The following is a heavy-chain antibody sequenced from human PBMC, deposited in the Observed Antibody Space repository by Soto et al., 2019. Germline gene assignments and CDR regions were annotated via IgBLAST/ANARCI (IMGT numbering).Heavy chain of an antibody. CDR1: GGSFNDHY. V-gene: IGHV4-34*01. J-gene: IGHJ4*02. CDR2: VNHRGST. D-gene: IGHD6-13*01. CDR3: VRGISVNVLVKRDAPDKYYFDS. Sequence: KPSETLSLTCTVYGGSFNDHYWTWIRQPPGKGLEWIWEVNHRGSTNYNPPLKSRVTISADTSKNQVSLKLTSVTAADTAVYYCVRGISVNVLVKRDAPDKYYFDSWGQGTMVTVYS.